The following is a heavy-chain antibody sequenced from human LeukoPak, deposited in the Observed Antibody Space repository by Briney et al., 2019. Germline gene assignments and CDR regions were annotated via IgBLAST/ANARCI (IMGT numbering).Heavy chain of an antibody. CDR1: GGSISSYY. V-gene: IGHV4-4*07. CDR2: IDTSGNT. CDR3: ARDRGSGWYVY. D-gene: IGHD6-19*01. J-gene: IGHJ4*02. Sequence: SETLSLTCTVSGGSISSYYWSWIRQPAGKGLEWIGRIDTSGNTNYNPSLKSRITMSVDTSKNQFSLKLSSVTAADTAVYYCARDRGSGWYVYWGQGTLVPVSS.